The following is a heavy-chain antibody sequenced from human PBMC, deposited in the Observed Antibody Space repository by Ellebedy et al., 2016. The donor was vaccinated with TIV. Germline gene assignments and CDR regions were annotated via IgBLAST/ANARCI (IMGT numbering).Heavy chain of an antibody. D-gene: IGHD3-10*01. CDR2: TYYRSKWNN. J-gene: IGHJ6*02. CDR3: ARGWFGSGMGV. V-gene: IGHV6-1*01. Sequence: SETLSLTCVISGDSVSTDIGWNWIRQSPSRGLEWLGRTYYRSKWNNDYAVSLKSRITINPDASKNLFSLQLNSVTPEDTAVYYCARGWFGSGMGVWGQGTTVTVSS. CDR1: GDSVSTDIG.